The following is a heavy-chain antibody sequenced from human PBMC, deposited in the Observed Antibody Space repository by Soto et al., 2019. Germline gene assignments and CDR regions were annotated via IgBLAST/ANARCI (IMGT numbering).Heavy chain of an antibody. J-gene: IGHJ3*02. D-gene: IGHD3-16*01. Sequence: GGSLRLSCAASGFTFSSYAMSWVRQAPGKGLEWVSAISGSGGSTYYADSVKGRFTISRDNSKNTLYLQMNSLRAEDTAVYYCAKALRRVRDGTFNAFDIWGQGTMVTVSS. V-gene: IGHV3-23*01. CDR3: AKALRRVRDGTFNAFDI. CDR1: GFTFSSYA. CDR2: ISGSGGST.